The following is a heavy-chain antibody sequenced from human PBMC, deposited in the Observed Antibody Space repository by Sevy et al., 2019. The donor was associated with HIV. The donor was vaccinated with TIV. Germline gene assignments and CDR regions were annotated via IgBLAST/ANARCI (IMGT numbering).Heavy chain of an antibody. D-gene: IGHD6-13*01. CDR1: GFTFSDHY. CDR2: PRNKADSYAT. J-gene: IGHJ4*02. V-gene: IGHV3-72*01. CDR3: ATHAGLAAAGRVFDY. Sequence: GGSLRLACAASGFTFSDHYMEWVRLAPGKGLEWVGRPRNKADSYATEYAASVKGRFTISRDDSKNSLYLQMNSLKTEDTAVYYCATHAGLAAAGRVFDYWGQGTLVTVSS.